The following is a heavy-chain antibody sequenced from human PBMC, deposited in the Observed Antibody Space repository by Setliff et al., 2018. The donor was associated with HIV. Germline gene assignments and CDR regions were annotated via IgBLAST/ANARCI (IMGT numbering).Heavy chain of an antibody. Sequence: PSETLSLTCAVSGGSITRSSYYWCWIRQAPAQGLEWIGTLYYTGRPYYNPPLKSRVSIFVDTPKNEFSLNFRSVTAAATAVYSCARGHCVVDCCLVVDTFWFDPWGQGTRVTVAS. CDR2: LYYTGRP. CDR3: ARGHCVVDCCLVVDTFWFDP. CDR1: GGSITRSSYY. V-gene: IGHV4-39*01. J-gene: IGHJ5*02. D-gene: IGHD2-21*01.